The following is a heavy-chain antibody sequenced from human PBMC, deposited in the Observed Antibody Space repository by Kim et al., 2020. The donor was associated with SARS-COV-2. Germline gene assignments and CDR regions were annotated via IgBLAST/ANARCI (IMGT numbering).Heavy chain of an antibody. D-gene: IGHD5-12*01. CDR2: ISYDGSNK. Sequence: GGSLRLSCAASGFTFSSYGMHWVRQAPGKGLEWVAVISYDGSNKYYADSVKGRFTISRDNSKNTLYLQMNSLRAEDTAVYYCAKGATTRRYIVATGRLGMDVWGQGTTVTVSS. J-gene: IGHJ6*02. CDR3: AKGATTRRYIVATGRLGMDV. V-gene: IGHV3-30*18. CDR1: GFTFSSYG.